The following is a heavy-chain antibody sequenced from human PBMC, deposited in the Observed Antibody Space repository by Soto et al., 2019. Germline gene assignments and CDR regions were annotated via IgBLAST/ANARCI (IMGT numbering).Heavy chain of an antibody. V-gene: IGHV3-23*01. Sequence: GGSLRLSCAASGFTFSSYAMSWVRQAPGKGLEWVSAISGSGGSTYHADSVKGRFTISRDNSKNTLYLQMNSLRAEDTAVYYCAKDQGDITIFGVVTYGMDVWGQGTTVTVSS. CDR3: AKDQGDITIFGVVTYGMDV. CDR2: ISGSGGST. D-gene: IGHD3-3*01. J-gene: IGHJ6*02. CDR1: GFTFSSYA.